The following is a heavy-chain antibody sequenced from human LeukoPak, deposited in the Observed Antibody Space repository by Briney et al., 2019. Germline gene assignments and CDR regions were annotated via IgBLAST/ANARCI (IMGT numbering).Heavy chain of an antibody. CDR3: TSHGRSGYGIGTPSREYYMDV. CDR1: GFTFSGSA. Sequence: TGGSLRLSCAASGFTFSGSAMHWVRQASGKGLGWVGRIRSKANSYATAYAASVKGRFTISRDDSKNTAYLQMNSLKTEDTAVYYCTSHGRSGYGIGTPSREYYMDVWGKGTTVTVSS. J-gene: IGHJ6*03. D-gene: IGHD3-22*01. CDR2: IRSKANSYAT. V-gene: IGHV3-73*01.